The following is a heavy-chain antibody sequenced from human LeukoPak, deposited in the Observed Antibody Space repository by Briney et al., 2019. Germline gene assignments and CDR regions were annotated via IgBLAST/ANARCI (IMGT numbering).Heavy chain of an antibody. CDR3: ARDDLRSDWFDP. V-gene: IGHV4-39*07. CDR1: GGSISSRSYS. Sequence: SETLSLTCSVSGGSISSRSYSWGWIRQPPGKGLEWIRNIDYSGTTYYTPSLKSRVTISVDTSKNQFSLRLSSVTAADTAVYYCARDDLRSDWFDPWGQGTLVIVSS. J-gene: IGHJ5*02. CDR2: IDYSGTT.